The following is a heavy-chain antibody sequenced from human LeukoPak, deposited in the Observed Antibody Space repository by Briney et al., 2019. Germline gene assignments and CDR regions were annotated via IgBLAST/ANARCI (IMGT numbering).Heavy chain of an antibody. CDR1: GFTFSSYE. CDR3: ARDRHSGSYLYTGD. CDR2: ISSSSSTI. V-gene: IGHV3-48*03. Sequence: GGSLRLSCAASGFTFSSYEMNWVRQAPGKGLEWVSYISSSSSTIYYADSVKGRFTISRDNAKNSLYLQMNSLRAEDTAVYYGARDRHSGSYLYTGDWGQGTLVTVSS. J-gene: IGHJ1*01. D-gene: IGHD1-26*01.